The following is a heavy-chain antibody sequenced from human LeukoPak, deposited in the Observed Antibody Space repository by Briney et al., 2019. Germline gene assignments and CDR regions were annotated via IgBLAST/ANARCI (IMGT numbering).Heavy chain of an antibody. CDR2: IYYSGST. J-gene: IGHJ4*02. D-gene: IGHD3/OR15-3a*01. CDR1: GGSISSSSYY. Sequence: SETLSLTCTVSGGSISSSSYYWGWIRQPPGKGLEWIGSIYYSGSTYYNPSLKSRVTISVDTSKNQFSLKLSSVTAADTAVYYCARSMGWFVWGQGALVTVSS. CDR3: ARSMGWFV. V-gene: IGHV4-39*07.